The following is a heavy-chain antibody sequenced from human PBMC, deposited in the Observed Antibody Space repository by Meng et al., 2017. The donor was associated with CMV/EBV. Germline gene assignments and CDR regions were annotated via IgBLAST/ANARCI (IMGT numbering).Heavy chain of an antibody. D-gene: IGHD3-3*01. CDR3: ARDGAGGFLEWLLDVDY. CDR1: GFTFSSYA. J-gene: IGHJ4*02. CDR2: ISYDGSNK. Sequence: GGSLKISCAASGFTFSSYAMHWVRQAPGKGLEWVAVISYDGSNKYYADSVKGGLTISKDNSKNTLYLQMNRLRAEDTAVYNSARDGAGGFLEWLLDVDYWGQGTLVTVSS. V-gene: IGHV3-30-3*01.